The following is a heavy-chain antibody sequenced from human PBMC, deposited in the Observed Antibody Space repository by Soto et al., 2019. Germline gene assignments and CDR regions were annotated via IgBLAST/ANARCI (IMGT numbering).Heavy chain of an antibody. Sequence: GGSLRLSCAASGFTFSSYGMHWVRQAPGKGLEWVAVISYDGSNKYYADSVKGRFTISRDNSKNTLYLQMNSLRAEDTAVYYCANGIVGANVDYWGQGTLVTVSS. V-gene: IGHV3-30*18. CDR1: GFTFSSYG. J-gene: IGHJ4*02. D-gene: IGHD1-26*01. CDR3: ANGIVGANVDY. CDR2: ISYDGSNK.